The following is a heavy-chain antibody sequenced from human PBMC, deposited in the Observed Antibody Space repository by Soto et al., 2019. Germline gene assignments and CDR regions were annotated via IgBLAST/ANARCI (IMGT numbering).Heavy chain of an antibody. V-gene: IGHV3-30*18. D-gene: IGHD2-2*01. CDR2: ISYDGSNK. J-gene: IGHJ4*02. Sequence: ESGGGVVQPGRSLRLSCAASGFTFSSYGMHWVRQAPGKGLEWVAVISYDGSNKYYADSVKGRFTISRDNSKNTLYLQMNSLRAEDTAVYYCAKDLLGYCSSTSCLLDYWGQGTLFTVSS. CDR1: GFTFSSYG. CDR3: AKDLLGYCSSTSCLLDY.